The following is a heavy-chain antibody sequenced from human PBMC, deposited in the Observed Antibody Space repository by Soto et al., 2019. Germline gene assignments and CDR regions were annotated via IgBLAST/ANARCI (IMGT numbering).Heavy chain of an antibody. CDR3: AACTGPSCHRGRECFVP. D-gene: IGHD2-2*01. V-gene: IGHV1-18*04. CDR1: GYTFYNYG. J-gene: IGHJ5*02. CDR2: ISTYNGNT. Sequence: QVQLVQSGAEVKKPGASVKVSCTASGYTFYNYGITWVRQAPVQGPEWRGWISTYNGNTNYAKKVQGRVTMTIDTSTSTAYMELRSLSSDDTAMYYCAACTGPSCHRGRECFVPWGQGTLGTVS.